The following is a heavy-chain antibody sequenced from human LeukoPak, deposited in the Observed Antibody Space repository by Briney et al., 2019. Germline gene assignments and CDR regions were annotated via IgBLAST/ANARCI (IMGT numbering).Heavy chain of an antibody. CDR2: INHSGST. V-gene: IGHV4-34*01. Sequence: PSETLSLTCAVYGGSFSGYYWSWIRQPPGKGLEWIGEINHSGSTNYNPSLKSRVTISVDTSKNQFSLKLSSVTAADTAVYYCARDRRAGPFFDPWGQGTLVTVSS. CDR1: GGSFSGYY. CDR3: ARDRRAGPFFDP. J-gene: IGHJ5*02. D-gene: IGHD6-13*01.